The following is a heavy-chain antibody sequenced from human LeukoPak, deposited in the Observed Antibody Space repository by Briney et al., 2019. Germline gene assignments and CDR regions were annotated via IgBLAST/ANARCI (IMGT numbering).Heavy chain of an antibody. Sequence: GGSLRLSCAASGFTFSTYGMHWVRQAPGKGLEWVSAISGSSGSTYYADSVKGRFTISRDNSKNTLYLQMNSLRAEDTAVYYCAKGTIQLVDYWGQGTLVTVSS. CDR3: AKGTIQLVDY. V-gene: IGHV3-23*01. CDR1: GFTFSTYG. CDR2: ISGSSGST. D-gene: IGHD5-18*01. J-gene: IGHJ4*02.